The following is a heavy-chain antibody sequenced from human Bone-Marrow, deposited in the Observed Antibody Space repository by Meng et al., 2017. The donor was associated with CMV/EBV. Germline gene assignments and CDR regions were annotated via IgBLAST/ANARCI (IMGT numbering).Heavy chain of an antibody. V-gene: IGHV4-4*07. CDR2: IYTSGST. D-gene: IGHD6-19*01. J-gene: IGHJ4*02. CDR3: ARVGYSSGWYGGFDY. Sequence: QVQLQESGPGLVKPSESLSLTCSVSGGSISSYYWSWIRQPAGKGLEWIGRIYTSGSTNYNPSLKSRVTMSVDTSKNQFSLKLSSVTAADTAVYYCARVGYSSGWYGGFDYWGQGTQVTVSS. CDR1: GGSISSYY.